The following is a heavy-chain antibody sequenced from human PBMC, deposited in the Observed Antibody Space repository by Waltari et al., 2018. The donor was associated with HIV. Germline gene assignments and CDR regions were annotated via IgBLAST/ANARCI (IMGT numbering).Heavy chain of an antibody. J-gene: IGHJ4*02. CDR1: GFTFSSYE. D-gene: IGHD5-12*01. Sequence: EVQLVESGGGLVQPGGSLRLSCAASGFTFSSYEMTWVRPAPGKGLEWVSYISSSGSTIYYADSVKGRFTISRDNPKNSLYLQMNSLRAEDTAVYYCASLRGYSGYDLGYWGQGTLVTVSS. CDR3: ASLRGYSGYDLGY. V-gene: IGHV3-48*03. CDR2: ISSSGSTI.